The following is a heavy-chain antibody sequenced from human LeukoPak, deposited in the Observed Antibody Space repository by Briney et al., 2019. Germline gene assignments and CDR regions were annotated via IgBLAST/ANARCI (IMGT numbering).Heavy chain of an antibody. D-gene: IGHD2-21*02. CDR2: IYTSGST. V-gene: IGHV4-4*07. CDR3: ARVRAYCGGDCYNPYYYGMDV. J-gene: IGHJ6*02. CDR1: GGSISSYY. Sequence: PSETLSLTCTVSGGSISSYYWSWIRQPAGKGLEWIGRIYTSGSTNYNPSLKSRVTMSVDTSKNQFSLKLSSVTAADTAVYYCARVRAYCGGDCYNPYYYGMDVWGQGTTVTVSS.